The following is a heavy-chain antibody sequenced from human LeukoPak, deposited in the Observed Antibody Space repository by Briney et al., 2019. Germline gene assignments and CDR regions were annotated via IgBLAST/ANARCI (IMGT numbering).Heavy chain of an antibody. CDR2: ISGSGGST. V-gene: IGHV3-23*01. J-gene: IGHJ4*02. Sequence: GGSLRLSCAASGFTFSSYAMSWVRQAPGKGLEWVSAISGSGGSTYYADSVKGRFTISRDNSKNTLYLQMNSLRADDTAVYYCAKAWFRYSYGYFDYWGQGTLVTVSS. D-gene: IGHD5-18*01. CDR3: AKAWFRYSYGYFDY. CDR1: GFTFSSYA.